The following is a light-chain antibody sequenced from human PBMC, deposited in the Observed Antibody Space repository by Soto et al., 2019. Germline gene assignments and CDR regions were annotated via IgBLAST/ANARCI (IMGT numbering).Light chain of an antibody. V-gene: IGKV1-39*01. Sequence: IQKTQSPSSLSAYVGDRVTITCRASQSISSYLNWYQQKPGKAPKLLIYAASSLQSGVPSRFSGSGSGTDFTLTISSLQPEDFATYYCQQSYSTSETFGPGTKV. CDR1: QSISSY. CDR2: AAS. CDR3: QQSYSTSET. J-gene: IGKJ1*01.